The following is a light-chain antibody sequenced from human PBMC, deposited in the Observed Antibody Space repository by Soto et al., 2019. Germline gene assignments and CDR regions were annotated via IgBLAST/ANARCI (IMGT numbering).Light chain of an antibody. V-gene: IGKV2-28*01. CDR3: VQALQSPPWT. CDR1: QSLLHSNGYNY. CDR2: LGS. Sequence: DIVVTQSPLTLPVTPGETASISCRSSQSLLHSNGYNYLDWYLQKPGQSPQLLIYLGSNRASGVPDRVSGSGSGTDFTLKISRVEAEDVGVYYCVQALQSPPWTFGQGTKVDIK. J-gene: IGKJ1*01.